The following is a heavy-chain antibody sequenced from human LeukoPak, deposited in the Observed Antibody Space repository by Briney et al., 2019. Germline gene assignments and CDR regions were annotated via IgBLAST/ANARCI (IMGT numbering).Heavy chain of an antibody. CDR3: GIVIVPAAAIDY. J-gene: IGHJ4*02. CDR1: GYTFTNFG. CDR2: ISTYNANT. V-gene: IGHV1-18*01. D-gene: IGHD2-2*01. Sequence: SVKVSCKSSGYTFTNFGITWVRQAPGQGLEWMGWISTYNANTDYALKLQGRVTMTTDTSTSTAYLELRSLRSDDTAVYYCGIVIVPAAAIDYWGQGTLVTVSS.